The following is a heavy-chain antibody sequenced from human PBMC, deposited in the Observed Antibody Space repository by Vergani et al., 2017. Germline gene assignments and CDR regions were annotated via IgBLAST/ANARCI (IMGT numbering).Heavy chain of an antibody. CDR2: IYTSGSI. J-gene: IGHJ4*02. Sequence: QVQLQESGPGLVKPSQTLSLTCTVSGGSISSGSYYWSWIRQPAGKGLEWIGRIYTSGSINYNPSLKSRVTISVDTSKNQFSLKLSSVTAADTAVYYCARVTGTIPGLFGYWGQGTLVTVSS. CDR1: GGSISSGSYY. V-gene: IGHV4-61*02. CDR3: ARVTGTIPGLFGY. D-gene: IGHD1-20*01.